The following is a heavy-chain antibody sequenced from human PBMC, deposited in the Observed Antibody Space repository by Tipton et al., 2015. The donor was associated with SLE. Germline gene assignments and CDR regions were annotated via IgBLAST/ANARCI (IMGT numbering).Heavy chain of an antibody. CDR3: AAWNSERSY. CDR2: IKQDGSEK. J-gene: IGHJ4*01. D-gene: IGHD1-7*01. V-gene: IGHV3-7*01. CDR1: GFDFAKYA. Sequence: SLRLSCAASGFDFAKYAMSWVRQAPGKGLEWVANIKQDGSEKYYVDSVKGRFTISRDNAKNSLYLQMNSLRAEDTAVYYCAAWNSERSYWGHGTLVTVSS.